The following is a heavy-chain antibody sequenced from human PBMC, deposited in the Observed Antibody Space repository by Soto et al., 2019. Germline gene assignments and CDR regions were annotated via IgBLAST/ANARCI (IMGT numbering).Heavy chain of an antibody. J-gene: IGHJ4*02. Sequence: KESGPTQVKPTQTLTLTCSFSGFSLNTDGEGVGWVRQPPGEALEWLALIYWDDDERYRPSLKTRLTITKDPSKNQVVLIMTNMDHVDTATYYCAHSRNLITEDAQVGDFDYWGQGTLVTVSS. D-gene: IGHD3-10*01. CDR3: AHSRNLITEDAQVGDFDY. V-gene: IGHV2-5*02. CDR2: IYWDDDE. CDR1: GFSLNTDGEG.